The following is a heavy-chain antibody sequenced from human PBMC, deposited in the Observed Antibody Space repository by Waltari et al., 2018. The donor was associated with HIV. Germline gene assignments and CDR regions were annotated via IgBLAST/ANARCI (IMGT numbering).Heavy chain of an antibody. Sequence: QVQLVESGGGVVQPGRSLRLSCAASGFPFRSYGLHWVGQAAGNGLEWVAVIWSDGSNKYYADSVKGRFTITRDNSKNTLYLQMNSLRVEDAAVYYCARGGVYGSGSYYNGDAFDIWGQGTVVTVSS. CDR3: ARGGVYGSGSYYNGDAFDI. CDR2: IWSDGSNK. V-gene: IGHV3-33*01. D-gene: IGHD3-10*01. J-gene: IGHJ3*02. CDR1: GFPFRSYG.